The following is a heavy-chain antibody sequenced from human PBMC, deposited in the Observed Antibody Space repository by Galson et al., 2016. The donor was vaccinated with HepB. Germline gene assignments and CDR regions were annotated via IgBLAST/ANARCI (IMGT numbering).Heavy chain of an antibody. Sequence: SLRLSCAASGFTFSKYWMHWVRQAPGKGLVWVSRINGDGSSTAYADSVKGRFTISRDNAKKTLYLQMNSLRAEDTAMYYCAILSVDVVVEMDGMDVWGHGTTVTVSS. CDR3: AILSVDVVVEMDGMDV. J-gene: IGHJ6*02. CDR2: INGDGSST. D-gene: IGHD2-15*01. CDR1: GFTFSKYW. V-gene: IGHV3-74*01.